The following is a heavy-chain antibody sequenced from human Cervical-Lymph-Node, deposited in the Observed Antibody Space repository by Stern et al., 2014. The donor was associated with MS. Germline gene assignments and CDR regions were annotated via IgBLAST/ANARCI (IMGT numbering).Heavy chain of an antibody. D-gene: IGHD1-26*01. Sequence: QLQLQESGPGLVKPSQTLSLTCTVSGDSITSGGHYWSWIRQHPGQGLEWIGYIYNSGATFYNPSLKGRVTISLDTSKNQFSLQLSSVTAADTAIYYCASRWSGTYYGQNWFDPWGQGILVTVST. CDR2: IYNSGAT. V-gene: IGHV4-31*03. J-gene: IGHJ5*02. CDR3: ASRWSGTYYGQNWFDP. CDR1: GDSITSGGHY.